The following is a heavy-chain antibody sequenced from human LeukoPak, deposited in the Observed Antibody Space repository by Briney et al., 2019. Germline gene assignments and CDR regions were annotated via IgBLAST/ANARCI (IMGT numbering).Heavy chain of an antibody. CDR1: GFTFSSYG. J-gene: IGHJ4*02. V-gene: IGHV3-30*02. CDR2: IRYDGSNK. CDR3: AKDQEMATISDY. Sequence: GGSLRLSCAASGFTFSSYGMHWVRQAPGKGLEWVAFIRYDGSNKYYADSVKGRFTISRDNSKNTLYLQMNSLRAEDTAVYYCAKDQEMATISDYWGPGTRVTVSS. D-gene: IGHD5-24*01.